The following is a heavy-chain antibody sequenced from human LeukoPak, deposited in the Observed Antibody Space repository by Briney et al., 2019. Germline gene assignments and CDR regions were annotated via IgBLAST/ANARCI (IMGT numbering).Heavy chain of an antibody. D-gene: IGHD3-10*01. CDR3: AKSVYHAGNY. CDR2: ISGGTT. J-gene: IGHJ4*02. Sequence: AGGSLRLSCAASGFTISTYGMSWVRQAPGKGLEWVSSISGGTTYYADSVKGRFTIYRDNSKNTVPLQMNSLRAEDTAVYYCAKSVYHAGNYWGQGTLVTVSS. CDR1: GFTISTYG. V-gene: IGHV3-23*01.